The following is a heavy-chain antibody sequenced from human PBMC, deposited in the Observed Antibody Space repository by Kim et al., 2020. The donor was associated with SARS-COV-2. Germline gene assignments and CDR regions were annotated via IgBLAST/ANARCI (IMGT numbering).Heavy chain of an antibody. Sequence: KFQGRVTMTRDTSTSTVYMGLSSLRSEDTAVYYCARGEGFDWLLDNWFDPWGQGTLVTVSS. V-gene: IGHV1-46*01. J-gene: IGHJ5*02. CDR3: ARGEGFDWLLDNWFDP. D-gene: IGHD3-9*01.